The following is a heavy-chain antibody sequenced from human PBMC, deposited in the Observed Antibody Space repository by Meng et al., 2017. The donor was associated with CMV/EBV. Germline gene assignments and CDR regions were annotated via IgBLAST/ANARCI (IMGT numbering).Heavy chain of an antibody. Sequence: GSLRLSCTVSGGSISSSSYYRGWIRQPPGKGLEWIGEINHSGSTNYNPSLKSRVTISVDTSKNQFSLKLSSVTAADTAVYYCATLYSGSYYYYYYYYGMDVWGQGTTVTVSS. CDR3: ATLYSGSYYYYYYYYGMDV. J-gene: IGHJ6*02. D-gene: IGHD3-10*01. CDR2: INHSGST. V-gene: IGHV4-39*07. CDR1: GGSISSSSYY.